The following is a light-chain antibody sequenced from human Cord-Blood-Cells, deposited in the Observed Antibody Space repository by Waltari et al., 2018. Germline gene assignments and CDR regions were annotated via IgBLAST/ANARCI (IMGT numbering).Light chain of an antibody. V-gene: IGKV1-39*01. CDR1: QSISSY. Sequence: DIQFTQSPSSLSSSVVDRATITSRASQSISSYLNWYHQKPGKAPKHLIYAASRLQTGVPSRFSGRGSETDVSLCITRLQPEDFPTYGCEQSYSTLIPFDQVTRVEIK. CDR2: AAS. CDR3: EQSYSTLIP. J-gene: IGKJ5*01.